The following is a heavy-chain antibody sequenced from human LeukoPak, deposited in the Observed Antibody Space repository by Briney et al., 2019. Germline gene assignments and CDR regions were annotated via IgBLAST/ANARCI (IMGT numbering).Heavy chain of an antibody. Sequence: SQTLSLTCAVSGGSISSGGSSWSWIRQPPGKGLEWIGYIYHSGSTYYNPSLKSRVTISVDPSKNQFSLKLSSVTAADTAVYYCARESSGYYTGIEPLHAAYRGQGTLITVSS. CDR2: IYHSGST. D-gene: IGHD3-3*01. V-gene: IGHV4-30-2*01. CDR3: ARESSGYYTGIEPLHAAY. CDR1: GGSISSGGSS. J-gene: IGHJ4*02.